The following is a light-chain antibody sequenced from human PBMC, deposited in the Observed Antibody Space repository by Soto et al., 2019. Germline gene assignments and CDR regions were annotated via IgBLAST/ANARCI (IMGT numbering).Light chain of an antibody. J-gene: IGLJ3*02. V-gene: IGLV1-44*01. CDR2: SNN. Sequence: QSVLTQPPSASGTPGQRVTISCSGSSSNIGSNAVNWYQQLPGTAPKVLIYSNNERPSWVPSRFSGSKSGTSASLAISGLQSEDEADYYCAAWDDSLKGVVFGGGTKLTVL. CDR3: AAWDDSLKGVV. CDR1: SSNIGSNA.